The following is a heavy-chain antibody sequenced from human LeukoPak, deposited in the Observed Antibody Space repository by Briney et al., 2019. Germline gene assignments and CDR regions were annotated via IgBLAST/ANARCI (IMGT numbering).Heavy chain of an antibody. D-gene: IGHD3-22*01. CDR1: GYTFTSFG. CDR2: ISAYNGNT. Sequence: GASVKVSCKASGYTFTSFGISWVRQALGQGLEWMGWISAYNGNTNYAQKLQGRVTMTTDTSTSTAYMELRSLRSDDTAVYYCAKTSYYYYYDSSGYYGGLGYWGQGTLVTVSS. J-gene: IGHJ4*02. V-gene: IGHV1-18*01. CDR3: AKTSYYYYYDSSGYYGGLGY.